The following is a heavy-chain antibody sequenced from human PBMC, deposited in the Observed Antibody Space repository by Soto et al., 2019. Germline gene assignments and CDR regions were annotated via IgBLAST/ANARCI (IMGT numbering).Heavy chain of an antibody. V-gene: IGHV3-23*01. Sequence: PGGSLRLSCAASGFTFSSYAMSWVRQAPGKGLEWVSAISGSGGSTYYADSVKGRFTISRDNSKNTLYLQMNNLRAEDTAVYYCARDYSSSLSWFDPWGQGTLVTVSS. D-gene: IGHD6-13*01. CDR1: GFTFSSYA. J-gene: IGHJ5*02. CDR2: ISGSGGST. CDR3: ARDYSSSLSWFDP.